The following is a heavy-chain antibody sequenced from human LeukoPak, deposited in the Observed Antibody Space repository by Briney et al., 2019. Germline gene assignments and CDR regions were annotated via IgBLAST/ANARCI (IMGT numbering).Heavy chain of an antibody. CDR3: VRAAMPYIINGRRFDY. CDR2: SGTVGDT. Sequence: GSLRLSCAASGFTSSAYDMHWVRQITGGGLEWVSTSGTVGDTFYSDSVKGRFTISRENAKNSVHLQMNSLRVGDSAIYFCVRAAMPYIINGRRFDYWGQGTLVTVTS. V-gene: IGHV3-13*04. D-gene: IGHD2-2*01. CDR1: GFTSSAYD. J-gene: IGHJ4*02.